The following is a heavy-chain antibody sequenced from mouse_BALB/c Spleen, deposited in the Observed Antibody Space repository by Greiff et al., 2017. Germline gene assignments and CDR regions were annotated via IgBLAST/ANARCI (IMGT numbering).Heavy chain of an antibody. V-gene: IGHV5-6-4*01. CDR2: ISSGGSYT. CDR1: GFTFSSYT. D-gene: IGHD2-10*01. Sequence: EVMLVESGGGLVKPGGSLKLSCAASGFTFSSYTMSWVRQNPEKRLEWVATISSGGSYTYYPDSVKGRFTISRDNAKNTLYLQMSSLKSEDTAMYYCTRERGSYYGNYYAMDYWGQGTSVTVSS. J-gene: IGHJ4*01. CDR3: TRERGSYYGNYYAMDY.